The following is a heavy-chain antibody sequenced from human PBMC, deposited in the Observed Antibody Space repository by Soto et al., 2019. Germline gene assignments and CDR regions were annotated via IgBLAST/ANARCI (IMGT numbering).Heavy chain of an antibody. J-gene: IGHJ5*02. D-gene: IGHD3-22*01. Sequence: SVKVSCKASGGTFSSYTISWVRQAPGQGLEWMGRIIPILGIANYAQKFQGRVTITADKSTSTAYMELSSLRVDDTGVYYCVRDDSFRDSSAPWGQGTLVTVSS. CDR1: GGTFSSYT. CDR3: VRDDSFRDSSAP. CDR2: IIPILGIA. V-gene: IGHV1-69*04.